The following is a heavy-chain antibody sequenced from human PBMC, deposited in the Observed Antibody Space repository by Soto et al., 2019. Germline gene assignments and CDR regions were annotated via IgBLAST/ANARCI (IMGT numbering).Heavy chain of an antibody. D-gene: IGHD1-26*01. CDR1: GDTFSKST. Sequence: VASVKVSCKASGDTFSKSTFIWVRQVPGQGLEWMGRFIPMLGTSNYAQKFKGRVTITADKSTSTAYMDLSSLTPEDTAVYYCARHVDSYSAYLDHWGQGTPVTVSS. CDR2: FIPMLGTS. V-gene: IGHV1-69*08. CDR3: ARHVDSYSAYLDH. J-gene: IGHJ4*02.